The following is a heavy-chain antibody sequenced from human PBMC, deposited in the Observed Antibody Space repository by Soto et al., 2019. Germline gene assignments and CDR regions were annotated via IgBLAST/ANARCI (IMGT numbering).Heavy chain of an antibody. D-gene: IGHD2-2*01. CDR1: GFTFSSYS. Sequence: EVQLVESGGGLVQPGGSLRLSCAASGFTFSSYSMNWVRQAPGKGLEWVSYISSSSSTIYYADSVKGRFTISRDNAKNSLYLQMNSLRDEDTAVYYCARCRSVVGYCSSTSCPPLCYYYYGMDVWGQGTTVTVSS. CDR3: ARCRSVVGYCSSTSCPPLCYYYYGMDV. CDR2: ISSSSSTI. V-gene: IGHV3-48*02. J-gene: IGHJ6*02.